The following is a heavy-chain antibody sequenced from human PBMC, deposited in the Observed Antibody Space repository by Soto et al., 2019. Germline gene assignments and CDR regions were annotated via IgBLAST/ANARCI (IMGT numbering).Heavy chain of an antibody. CDR2: INPNSGGT. V-gene: IGHV1-2*04. D-gene: IGHD4-17*01. CDR3: ARASTTDSYGMDV. Sequence: GASVKVSCKASGYTFTGYYMHWVRQAPGQGLEWMGWINPNSGGTNYAQKFQGWVTMTRDTSISTAYMELSRLRSDDTAVYYCARASTTDSYGMDVWGQGTTVTVSS. CDR1: GYTFTGYY. J-gene: IGHJ6*02.